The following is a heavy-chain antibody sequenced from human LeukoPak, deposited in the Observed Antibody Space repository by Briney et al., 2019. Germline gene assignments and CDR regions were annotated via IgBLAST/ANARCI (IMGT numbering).Heavy chain of an antibody. J-gene: IGHJ6*02. CDR3: ARHQGSMDV. Sequence: GESLKISCKGSGYSFTSYWIGWVRQMPGKGLEWMGMISPGDFDTRYTPSFKGQVTISADKSISTAYLQWSSLKASDTAIYYCARHQGSMDVWGQGTTVTVSS. V-gene: IGHV5-51*01. CDR1: GYSFTSYW. CDR2: ISPGDFDT.